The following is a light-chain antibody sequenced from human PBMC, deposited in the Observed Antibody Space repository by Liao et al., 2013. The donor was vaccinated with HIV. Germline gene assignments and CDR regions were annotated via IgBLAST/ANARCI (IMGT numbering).Light chain of an antibody. CDR1: RLGDKN. CDR3: QAWDRDTAL. CDR2: QDT. J-gene: IGLJ2*01. Sequence: SYELTQPPSVSVSPGHTASITCSGDRLGDKNASWYQQKPGQSPVLVIYQDTKRPSGIPERFSGSNSGNAATLTISGTQAMDEADYYCQAWDRDTALFGGGTKLTVL. V-gene: IGLV3-1*01.